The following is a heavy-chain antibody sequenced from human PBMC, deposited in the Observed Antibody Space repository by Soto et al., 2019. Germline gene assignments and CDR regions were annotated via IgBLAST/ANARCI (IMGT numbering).Heavy chain of an antibody. V-gene: IGHV4-39*01. CDR1: GGSISSSSYY. J-gene: IGHJ3*02. Sequence: TSETLSLTCTVSGGSISSSSYYWGWIRQPPGKGLEWIGSIYYSGSTYYNPSLKSRVTISVDTSKNQFSLKLSSVTAADTAVYYCARLSKGPAAYLGFPFDAFDIWGQGTMVTVSS. D-gene: IGHD2-2*01. CDR3: ARLSKGPAAYLGFPFDAFDI. CDR2: IYYSGST.